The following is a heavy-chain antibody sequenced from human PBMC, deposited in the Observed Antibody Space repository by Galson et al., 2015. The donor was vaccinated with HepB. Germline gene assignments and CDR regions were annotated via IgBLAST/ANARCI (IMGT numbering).Heavy chain of an antibody. CDR2: ISSSGSTI. D-gene: IGHD6-6*01. CDR1: GFTFSDYY. Sequence: SLRLSCAASGFTFSDYYMSWIRQAPGKGLEWVSYISSSGSTIYYADSVKGRFTISRDNAKNSLYLQMNSLRAEDTAVYYCARARGQLRIFFDYWGQGTLVTVSS. CDR3: ARARGQLRIFFDY. J-gene: IGHJ4*02. V-gene: IGHV3-11*01.